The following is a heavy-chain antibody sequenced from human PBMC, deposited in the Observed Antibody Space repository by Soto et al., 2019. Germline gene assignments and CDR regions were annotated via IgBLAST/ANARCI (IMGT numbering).Heavy chain of an antibody. CDR3: AREPCISTSSPCGMDV. V-gene: IGHV1-69*13. J-gene: IGHJ6*02. Sequence: GASVKVSCKASGGTFSSYAISWVRQAPGQGLEWMGGIIPTFGTANYAQKFQGRVTITADESTSTAYMELSSLRSEDTAVYYCAREPCISTSSPCGMDVWGQGTTVTVSS. D-gene: IGHD2-2*01. CDR1: GGTFSSYA. CDR2: IIPTFGTA.